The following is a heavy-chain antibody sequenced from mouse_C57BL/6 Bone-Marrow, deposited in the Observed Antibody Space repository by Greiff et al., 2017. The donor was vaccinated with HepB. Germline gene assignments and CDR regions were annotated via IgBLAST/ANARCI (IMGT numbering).Heavy chain of an antibody. CDR2: IVPENGDT. J-gene: IGHJ2*01. CDR1: GFNFNDYY. V-gene: IGHV14-4*01. Sequence: EVQLQQSGAELVRPGASVKLSCTASGFNFNDYYMHWVKQRPEQGLEWIGWIVPENGDTEYASKFQGKATITADTSSNTAYLQLSSLTSEDTAVYYGTAGVTTWNYFDYWGQGTTLTVSS. D-gene: IGHD2-2*01. CDR3: TAGVTTWNYFDY.